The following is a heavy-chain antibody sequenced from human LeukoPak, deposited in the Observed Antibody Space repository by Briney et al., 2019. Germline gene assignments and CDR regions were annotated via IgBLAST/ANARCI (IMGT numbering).Heavy chain of an antibody. V-gene: IGHV4-34*01. CDR3: ARGSNPYYYNSSGYYHPIKDY. D-gene: IGHD3-22*01. Sequence: PSETLSLTCAVYGGSFSGYYWSWIRQPPGKGLEWIGEINHSGSTNYNPSLKSRVTISVDTSKNQFSLKLSSVTAADTAVYYCARGSNPYYYNSSGYYHPIKDYWGQGTLVTVSS. J-gene: IGHJ4*02. CDR1: GGSFSGYY. CDR2: INHSGST.